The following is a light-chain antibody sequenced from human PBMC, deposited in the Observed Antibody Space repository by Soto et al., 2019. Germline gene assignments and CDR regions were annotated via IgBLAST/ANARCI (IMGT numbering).Light chain of an antibody. CDR2: GAS. CDR3: QQYKNWPPLT. Sequence: ETVMTQSPATLSVSPGERATLSCRASQSVSSNLAWYQQKPGQAPRLLIYGASTRATGIPARFSGSGSGTEFTLTISSLQSEDFGVYFCQQYKNWPPLTFGGGTKVEIK. CDR1: QSVSSN. J-gene: IGKJ4*01. V-gene: IGKV3-15*01.